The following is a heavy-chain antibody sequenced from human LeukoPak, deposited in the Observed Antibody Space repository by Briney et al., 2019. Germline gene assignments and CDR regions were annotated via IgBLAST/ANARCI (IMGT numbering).Heavy chain of an antibody. CDR2: ISAYNGNT. V-gene: IGHV1-18*01. CDR3: AREGNREGYSSGWYGLIHRVFDY. J-gene: IGHJ4*02. Sequence: GASVKVSCKASGYTFTSYGISWVRQAPGQGLEWMGWISAYNGNTNYAQKLQGRVTMTTDTSTSTAYMELRSLRSDDTAVYYCAREGNREGYSSGWYGLIHRVFDYWGQGTLVTVSS. CDR1: GYTFTSYG. D-gene: IGHD6-19*01.